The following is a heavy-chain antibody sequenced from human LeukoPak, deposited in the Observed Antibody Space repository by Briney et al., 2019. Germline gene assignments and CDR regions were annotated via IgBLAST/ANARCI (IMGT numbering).Heavy chain of an antibody. J-gene: IGHJ4*02. CDR1: GFTFSNAW. CDR3: AREAVIDYTTPGIAVAAHYFDY. V-gene: IGHV3-15*07. Sequence: PGGSLRLSCAASGFTFSNAWMNWVRQAPGKGLEWVGRIKSKTDGGTTDYAAPVKGRFTISRDDSKNTLYLQMNSLKTEDTAVYYCAREAVIDYTTPGIAVAAHYFDYWGQGTLVTVSS. CDR2: IKSKTDGGTT. D-gene: IGHD6-19*01.